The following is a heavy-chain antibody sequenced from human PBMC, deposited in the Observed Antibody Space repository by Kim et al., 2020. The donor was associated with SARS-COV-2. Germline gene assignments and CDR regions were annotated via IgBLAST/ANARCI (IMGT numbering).Heavy chain of an antibody. J-gene: IGHJ4*02. D-gene: IGHD6-19*01. Sequence: LRETLSLTCAVSGGSISSSNWWSWVRQPPGKGLEWIGEIYHSGSTNYNPSLKSRVTISVDKSKNQFSLKLSSVTAADTAVYYCARKGREQWLTQPPYFDYWGQGTLVTVSS. V-gene: IGHV4-4*02. CDR3: ARKGREQWLTQPPYFDY. CDR2: IYHSGST. CDR1: GGSISSSNW.